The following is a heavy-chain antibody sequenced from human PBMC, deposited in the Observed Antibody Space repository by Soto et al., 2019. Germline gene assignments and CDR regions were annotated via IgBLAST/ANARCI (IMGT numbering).Heavy chain of an antibody. D-gene: IGHD1-1*01. CDR3: ARDRGVQLERRHFYYSGMDV. CDR2: IIPILGIA. V-gene: IGHV1-69*08. Sequence: QVQLVQSGAEVKKPGSSVKVSCKASGGTFSSYTISWVRQAPGQGLEWMGRIIPILGIANYAQKFQGRVTITADKSTSTAYMELSSLRSEDTAVYYCARDRGVQLERRHFYYSGMDVWGQGTTVTVSS. J-gene: IGHJ6*02. CDR1: GGTFSSYT.